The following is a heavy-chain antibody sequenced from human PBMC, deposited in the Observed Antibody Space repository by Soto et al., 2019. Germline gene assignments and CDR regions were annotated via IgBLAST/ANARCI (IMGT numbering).Heavy chain of an antibody. CDR3: ARDLEVQVGATHYYGMDV. CDR2: IIPIFGTA. Sequence: SVKVSCKASGGTFSSYAISWVRQAPGQGLEWMGGIIPIFGTANYAQKFQGRVTITADESTSTAYMELSSLRSEDTAVYYCARDLEVQVGATHYYGMDVWGQGTTVTVSS. J-gene: IGHJ6*02. V-gene: IGHV1-69*13. D-gene: IGHD1-26*01. CDR1: GGTFSSYA.